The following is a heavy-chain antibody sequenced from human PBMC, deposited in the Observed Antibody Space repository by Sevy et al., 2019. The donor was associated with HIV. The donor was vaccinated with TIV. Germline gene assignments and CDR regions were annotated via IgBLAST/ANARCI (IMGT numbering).Heavy chain of an antibody. CDR1: GGSISSGGYY. J-gene: IGHJ5*02. V-gene: IGHV4-31*03. Sequence: SETLSLTCTVSGGSISSGGYYWSWIRQHPGKGLEWIGYIYYSGSTYYNPSLKSRVTISVDTSKNQFSLKLSSVTAADTAVYYCARESMSLAARHTFDPWGQGTLVTVSS. D-gene: IGHD6-6*01. CDR2: IYYSGST. CDR3: ARESMSLAARHTFDP.